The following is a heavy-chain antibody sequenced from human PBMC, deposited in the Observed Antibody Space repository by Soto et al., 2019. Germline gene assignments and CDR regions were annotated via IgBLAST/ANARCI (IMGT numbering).Heavy chain of an antibody. J-gene: IGHJ6*02. CDR2: IYYSEST. V-gene: IGHV4-59*01. Sequence: TSETLSLTCTVSGGSISSYYWSWIRQPPGKGLEWIGYIYYSESTNYNPSLKSRVTISVDTSKNQFSLKLSSVTAADTAVYYCARAQSRDGYNYVPNYYYGMDVWGQGTTVTVSS. CDR1: GGSISSYY. D-gene: IGHD5-12*01. CDR3: ARAQSRDGYNYVPNYYYGMDV.